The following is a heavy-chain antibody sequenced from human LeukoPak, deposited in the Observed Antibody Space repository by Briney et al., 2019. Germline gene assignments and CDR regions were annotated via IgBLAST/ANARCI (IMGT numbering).Heavy chain of an antibody. D-gene: IGHD3-10*01. J-gene: IGHJ4*02. CDR3: ASQSVGYYGSGSSASDY. Sequence: GGFLRLSCAASGSTVSSNYMSWVRQAPGKGLEWVSVIYSGGSTYYADSVKGRFTISRDNSKNTLYLQMNSLRAEDTAVYYCASQSVGYYGSGSSASDYWGQGTLVTVSS. CDR1: GSTVSSNY. CDR2: IYSGGST. V-gene: IGHV3-53*01.